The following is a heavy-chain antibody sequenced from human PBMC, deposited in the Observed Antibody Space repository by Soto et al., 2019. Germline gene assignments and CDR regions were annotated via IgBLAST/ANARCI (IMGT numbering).Heavy chain of an antibody. J-gene: IGHJ3*02. Sequence: QVQLQESGPGLVKPSGTLSLTCAVSSGSISSSNWWSWVRQPPGKGLEWIGEIYHSGSTNYNPSLKSRVTITVNKSKNQFSPELSSGTAADTAVYYWAGDRGSCLDHDAFDIWGQGTMVTVSS. V-gene: IGHV4-4*02. CDR2: IYHSGST. D-gene: IGHD1-1*01. CDR3: AGDRGSCLDHDAFDI. CDR1: SGSISSSNW.